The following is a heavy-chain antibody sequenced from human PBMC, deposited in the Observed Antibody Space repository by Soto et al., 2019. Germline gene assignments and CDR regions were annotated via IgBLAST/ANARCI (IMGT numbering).Heavy chain of an antibody. CDR3: AKVDRYFDWLLSPFDY. CDR1: GFTFSSYG. V-gene: IGHV3-30*18. D-gene: IGHD3-9*01. Sequence: GGSLRLSCAASGFTFSSYGMHWVRQAPGKGLEWVAVISYDGSNKYYADSVKGRFTISRDNSKNTLYLQMNSLRAEDTAVYYCAKVDRYFDWLLSPFDYWGQGTLVTSPQ. CDR2: ISYDGSNK. J-gene: IGHJ4*02.